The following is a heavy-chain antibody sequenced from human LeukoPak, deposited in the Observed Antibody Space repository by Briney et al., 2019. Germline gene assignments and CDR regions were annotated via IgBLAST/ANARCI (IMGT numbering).Heavy chain of an antibody. V-gene: IGHV4-39*01. J-gene: IGHJ4*02. CDR1: GGSISSSSYY. D-gene: IGHD1-1*01. CDR3: ARWTLGNEMRFDY. CDR2: IYYSGST. Sequence: SETLSLTCTVPGGSISSSSYYWGWIRQPPGKGLEWIGSIYYSGSTYYNPSLKSRVTISVDTSKNQFSLKLSSVTAADTAVYYCARWTLGNEMRFDYWGQGTLVTVSS.